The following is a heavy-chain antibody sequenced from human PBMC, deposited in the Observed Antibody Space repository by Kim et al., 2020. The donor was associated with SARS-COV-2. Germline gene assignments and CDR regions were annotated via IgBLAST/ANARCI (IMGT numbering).Heavy chain of an antibody. D-gene: IGHD2-2*01. V-gene: IGHV3-73*01. CDR3: TTGNCSSTSCYGGSFDY. J-gene: IGHJ4*02. Sequence: VKGRFTISRDDSENTAFLQMNSLKTEDTAVYYCTTGNCSSTSCYGGSFDYWGQGTLVTVSS.